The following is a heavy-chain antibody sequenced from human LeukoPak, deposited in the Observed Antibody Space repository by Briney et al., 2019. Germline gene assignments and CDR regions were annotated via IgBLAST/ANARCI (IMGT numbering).Heavy chain of an antibody. Sequence: SVKVSCKASGYTFTSYGISWVRQAPGQGLEWMGWISAYNGSTNYAQKLQGRVTMTTDTSTSTAYTELRSLRSDDTAVYYCARAGSGSHNWFDPWGQGTLVTVSS. CDR2: ISAYNGST. V-gene: IGHV1-18*01. J-gene: IGHJ5*02. D-gene: IGHD1-26*01. CDR1: GYTFTSYG. CDR3: ARAGSGSHNWFDP.